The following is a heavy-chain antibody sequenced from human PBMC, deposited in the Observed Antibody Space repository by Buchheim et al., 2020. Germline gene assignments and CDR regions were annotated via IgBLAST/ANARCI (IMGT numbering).Heavy chain of an antibody. D-gene: IGHD3-16*02. J-gene: IGHJ4*02. CDR1: GFIFSDYD. Sequence: EVQLVESGGGLVQPGGSLRLSCAASGFIFSDYDMDWVRQAPGKGLEWVGRSSSSTAEYAASVKGRFTISRDDSRNSMYVEMNSLISEDTAVYYCARDHWGSYRNWGQGSL. CDR3: ARDHWGSYRN. V-gene: IGHV3-72*01. CDR2: SSSSTA.